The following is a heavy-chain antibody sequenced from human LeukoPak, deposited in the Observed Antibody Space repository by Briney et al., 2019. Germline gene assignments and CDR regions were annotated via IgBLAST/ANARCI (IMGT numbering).Heavy chain of an antibody. J-gene: IGHJ1*01. CDR1: GFXVSNNY. Sequence: GGSLRLSCAASGFXVSNNYMSWVRQAPGKGLEWVSIIYGGGSTYYADSVNGRFTISRHNSKNTLFLQMNSLRTEDTAVYYCARAYDSSGYWPEYFHHWGQGTLVTVSS. CDR2: IYGGGST. CDR3: ARAYDSSGYWPEYFHH. V-gene: IGHV3-53*04. D-gene: IGHD3-22*01.